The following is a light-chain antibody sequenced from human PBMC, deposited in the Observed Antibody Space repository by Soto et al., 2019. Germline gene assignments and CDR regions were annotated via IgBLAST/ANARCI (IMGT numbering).Light chain of an antibody. CDR3: QQYHSFPRT. V-gene: IGKV1-5*03. CDR1: QSISSW. J-gene: IGKJ2*02. CDR2: KAS. Sequence: DIQMTQSPSTLSASVGDRVTITCRASQSISSWLAWYQQKPGKAPKLLIYKASSIESGIPARFSGSGSGTEFTLTISSLQPDDFATYYCQQYHSFPRTFGQGTKLEIK.